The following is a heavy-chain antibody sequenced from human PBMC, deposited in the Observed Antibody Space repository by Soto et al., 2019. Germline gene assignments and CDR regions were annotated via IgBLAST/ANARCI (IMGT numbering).Heavy chain of an antibody. V-gene: IGHV1-2*04. D-gene: IGHD3-3*01. Sequence: ASVKVSCKASGYTFTGYYMHWVRQAPGQGLEWMGWINPNSGGTNYAQKCQGWVTMTRDTSISTAYMELSRLRSDDTAVYYCARESTYYDFWSGYRRPYYYYGMDVWGQGTTVTVSS. CDR2: INPNSGGT. CDR3: ARESTYYDFWSGYRRPYYYYGMDV. J-gene: IGHJ6*02. CDR1: GYTFTGYY.